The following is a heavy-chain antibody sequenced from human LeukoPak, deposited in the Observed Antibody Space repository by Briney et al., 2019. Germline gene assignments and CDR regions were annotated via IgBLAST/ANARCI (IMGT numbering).Heavy chain of an antibody. CDR3: AKDQQQLVSGLDP. D-gene: IGHD6-13*01. CDR2: ISWNSGSI. Sequence: GRSLRLSCAASGFTFDDYAMHWVRQAPGKGLEWVSGISWNSGSIGYADSVKGRFTISRDNAKNSLYLQMNSLRAEDTALYYCAKDQQQLVSGLDPWGQGTLVTVSS. V-gene: IGHV3-9*01. J-gene: IGHJ5*02. CDR1: GFTFDDYA.